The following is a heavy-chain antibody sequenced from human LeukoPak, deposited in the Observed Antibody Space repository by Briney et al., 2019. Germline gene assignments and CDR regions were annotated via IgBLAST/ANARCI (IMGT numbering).Heavy chain of an antibody. D-gene: IGHD6-19*01. CDR3: AKGASGWPYYFDY. V-gene: IGHV3-23*01. Sequence: GGSLRLSCAASGFTFSSYAMSWIRQAPGKGLEWVSAIGGSDGTTYYADSVKGRFTISRDNSKNTLYLQMNNLRVEDTAAYYCAKGASGWPYYFDYWGQGTLVTVSS. J-gene: IGHJ4*02. CDR1: GFTFSSYA. CDR2: IGGSDGTT.